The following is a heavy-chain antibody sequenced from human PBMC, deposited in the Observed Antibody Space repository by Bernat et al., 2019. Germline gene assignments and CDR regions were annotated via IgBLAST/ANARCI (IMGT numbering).Heavy chain of an antibody. V-gene: IGHV3-30*18. CDR3: AKEHSPPASD. D-gene: IGHD2-15*01. J-gene: IGHJ4*02. CDR1: GFGFSNYG. CDR2: ITSDGSHK. Sequence: QVQLVESGGGVVQPGRSLRLSCAASGFGFSNYGMHWVRQAPGKELEWVAVITSDGSHKYYADSVKGRFTISRDNSKNTLSLQMDSLRGEDTAVYYCAKEHSPPASDWGQGTLVTVSS.